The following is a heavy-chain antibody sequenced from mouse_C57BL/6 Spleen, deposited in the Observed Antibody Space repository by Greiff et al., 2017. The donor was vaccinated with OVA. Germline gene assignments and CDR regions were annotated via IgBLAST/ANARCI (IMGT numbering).Heavy chain of an antibody. V-gene: IGHV1-53*01. CDR1: GYTFTSYW. CDR2: INPSNGGT. Sequence: QVQLKQSGTELVKPGASVKLSCKASGYTFTSYWMHWVKQRPGQGLEWIGNINPSNGGTNYNEKFKSKATLTVDKSSSTAYMQLSSLTSEDSAVYYCARWDYYGSTWYFDVWGTGTTVTVSS. D-gene: IGHD1-1*01. J-gene: IGHJ1*03. CDR3: ARWDYYGSTWYFDV.